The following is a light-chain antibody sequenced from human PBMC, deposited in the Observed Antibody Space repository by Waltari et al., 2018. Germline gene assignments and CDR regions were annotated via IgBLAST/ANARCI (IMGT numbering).Light chain of an antibody. J-gene: IGKJ1*01. CDR1: QGIRNY. CDR3: QQLNSYQWT. Sequence: IQLTQSPSSLSASVGDRVTITCRASQGIRNYLAWYQQKPGKAPKLLVYAASTLQSGVPARFGGSGAGKEFTLTIRSLQPEDFATYYCQQLNSYQWTFGQGTKVEIK. CDR2: AAS. V-gene: IGKV1-9*01.